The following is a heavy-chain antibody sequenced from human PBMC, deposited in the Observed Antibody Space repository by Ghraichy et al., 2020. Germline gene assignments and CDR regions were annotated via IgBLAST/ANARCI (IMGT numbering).Heavy chain of an antibody. J-gene: IGHJ4*02. Sequence: GGSLRLSETGRGHACTPDTFSKLVRRLVHGLEWVSAISGSGGSTYYADSVKGRFTISRDNSKNTLYLQMNSLRAEDTAVYYCAKDRGAVSFDYWGQGTLVTGS. CDR1: GHACTPDT. CDR2: ISGSGGST. CDR3: AKDRGAVSFDY. D-gene: IGHD5-24*01. V-gene: IGHV3-23*01.